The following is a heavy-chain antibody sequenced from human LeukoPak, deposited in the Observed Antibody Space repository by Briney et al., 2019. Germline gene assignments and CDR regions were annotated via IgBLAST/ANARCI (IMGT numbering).Heavy chain of an antibody. CDR1: GHTFTGYY. Sequence: GASVKVSCKASGHTFTGYYMHWVRQAPGQGLEWMGWINLNNGATNYAQKFQGRVTMTRDTSISTAYMELSRLTSDDTAVYYCARRYCTTGSCYSAIDYWGQGTLVTVSS. CDR2: INLNNGAT. CDR3: ARRYCTTGSCYSAIDY. J-gene: IGHJ4*02. V-gene: IGHV1-2*02. D-gene: IGHD2-15*01.